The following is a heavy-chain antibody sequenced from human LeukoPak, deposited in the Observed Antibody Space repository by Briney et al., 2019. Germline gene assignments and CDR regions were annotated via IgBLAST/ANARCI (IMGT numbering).Heavy chain of an antibody. CDR3: AKDARGDYYGSGSPYPNYMDV. CDR1: GFTFSRYA. V-gene: IGHV3-23*01. J-gene: IGHJ6*03. D-gene: IGHD3-10*01. Sequence: PGGSLRLSCADSGFTFSRYAMAWVRQAPGKGPEWVSAISGSGISTYYADSVKGRFSISKDNSENTLYLQMNSLRDEDTAIYYCAKDARGDYYGSGSPYPNYMDVWGKGTTVTVSS. CDR2: ISGSGIST.